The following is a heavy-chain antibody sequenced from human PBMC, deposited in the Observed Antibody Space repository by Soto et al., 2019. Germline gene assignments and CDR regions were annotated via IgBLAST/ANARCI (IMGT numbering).Heavy chain of an antibody. Sequence: EVQLVESGGGLVKPGGSLRVSCAASGFSISDSWMSWVRQASGKGLEWVARIKSKTDGGTTDYAAPVTGRFTISRDDSKNTLCLQMNSLNTEDTALYYCTTYDYIRGNYRVRWAFWGLGSMVTVSS. J-gene: IGHJ4*02. D-gene: IGHD3-16*02. V-gene: IGHV3-15*01. CDR1: GFSISDSW. CDR2: IKSKTDGGTT. CDR3: TTYDYIRGNYRVRWAF.